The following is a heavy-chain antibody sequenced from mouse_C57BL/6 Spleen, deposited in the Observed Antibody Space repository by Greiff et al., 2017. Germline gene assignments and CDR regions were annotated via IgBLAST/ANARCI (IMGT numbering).Heavy chain of an antibody. D-gene: IGHD1-1*01. CDR1: GYTFTSYG. J-gene: IGHJ2*01. CDR2: IYPRSGNT. V-gene: IGHV1-81*01. Sequence: VQLQQSGAELARPGASVKLSCKASGYTFTSYGISWVKQRTGQGLEWIGEIYPRSGNTYYNEKFKGKATLTADKSSSTAYMELRSLTSEDSAVYFCARTTVVATGDFDYWGQGTTLTVSS. CDR3: ARTTVVATGDFDY.